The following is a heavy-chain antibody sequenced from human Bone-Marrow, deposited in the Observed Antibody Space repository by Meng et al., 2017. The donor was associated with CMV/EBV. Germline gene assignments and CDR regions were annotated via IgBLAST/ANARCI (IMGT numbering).Heavy chain of an antibody. CDR2: ISSSSSYI. J-gene: IGHJ4*02. Sequence: GESLKISCAASGFTFSSYSMNWVRQAPGKGLEWVSSISSSSSYIYYADSVKGRFTISRDNAKNSLYLQMNSLRAEDTAVYYCARLWAIAAAVDDWGQGTLVTVSS. D-gene: IGHD6-13*01. V-gene: IGHV3-21*01. CDR1: GFTFSSYS. CDR3: ARLWAIAAAVDD.